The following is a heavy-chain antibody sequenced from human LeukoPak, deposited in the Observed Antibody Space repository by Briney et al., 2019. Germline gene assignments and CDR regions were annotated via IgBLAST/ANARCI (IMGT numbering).Heavy chain of an antibody. D-gene: IGHD6-19*01. CDR2: IYYSGST. V-gene: IGHV4-59*12. CDR3: ARADSSGRGAFDI. CDR1: GGSISSYY. Sequence: PSETLSLTCTVSGGSISSYYWSWIRQPPGKGLEWIGYIYYSGSTNYNPSLKSRVTMSVDTSKNQFSLKLSSVTAADTAVYYCARADSSGRGAFDIWGQGTMVTVSS. J-gene: IGHJ3*02.